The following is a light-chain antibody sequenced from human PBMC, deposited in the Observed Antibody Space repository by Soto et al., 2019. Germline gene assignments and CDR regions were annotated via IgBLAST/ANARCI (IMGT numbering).Light chain of an antibody. CDR1: SSDVGDYNS. J-gene: IGLJ1*01. Sequence: QSVLTQPPSASGSPGQSVTISCTGTSSDVGDYNSVSWYQQYPGKAPKVIIYEVRKRPSGVPDRFSGSKSGNTASLTVSGFQAEDEADYYCSLYAGSNAYVFGTGTKVTVL. V-gene: IGLV2-8*01. CDR3: SLYAGSNAYV. CDR2: EVR.